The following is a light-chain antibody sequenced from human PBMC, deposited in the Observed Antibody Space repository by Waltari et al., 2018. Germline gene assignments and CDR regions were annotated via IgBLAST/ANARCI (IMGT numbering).Light chain of an antibody. CDR2: QST. V-gene: IGLV3-1*01. Sequence: SYELTQPPSVSVSPGQTASITCSGAKLGNKYTSWYHQRPGQSPVLVIYQSTKRPSGIPDRFSGSNSGNTATLTISETQPLDEADYYCQAWDSNTVVFGGGSKLTVL. CDR1: KLGNKY. J-gene: IGLJ2*01. CDR3: QAWDSNTVV.